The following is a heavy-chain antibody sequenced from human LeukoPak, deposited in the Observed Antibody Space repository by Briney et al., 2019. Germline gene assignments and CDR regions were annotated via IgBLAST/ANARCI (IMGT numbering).Heavy chain of an antibody. J-gene: IGHJ6*02. CDR2: IIPIFGTA. Sequence: SVKVSCKASGGTFSSYAISWVRQAPGQGLEWMGGIIPIFGTANYAQKFQGRVTITADESTSTAYMELSSLRSEDTAVYYCAREGRSSTSCQDGMDVWGQGTTVTVSS. CDR1: GGTFSSYA. CDR3: AREGRSSTSCQDGMDV. D-gene: IGHD2-2*01. V-gene: IGHV1-69*13.